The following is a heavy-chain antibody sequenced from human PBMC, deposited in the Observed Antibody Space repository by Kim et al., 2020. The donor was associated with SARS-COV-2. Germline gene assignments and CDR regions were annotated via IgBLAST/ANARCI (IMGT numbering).Heavy chain of an antibody. V-gene: IGHV3-11*06. Sequence: ADSVKGRFTISRDNAKNSLYLQMNSLRAEDTAVYYCARDGDLWFGGPLRYWGQGTLVTVSS. D-gene: IGHD3-10*01. J-gene: IGHJ4*02. CDR3: ARDGDLWFGGPLRY.